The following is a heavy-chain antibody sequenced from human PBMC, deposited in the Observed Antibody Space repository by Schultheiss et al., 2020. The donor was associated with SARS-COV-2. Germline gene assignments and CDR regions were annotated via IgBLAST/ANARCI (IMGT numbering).Heavy chain of an antibody. V-gene: IGHV1-8*01. CDR2: MNPNSGNT. CDR3: ARGAIPFDY. Sequence: GESLKISCKASGYTFTSYDINWVRQATGQGLEWMGWMNPNSGNTGYAQKFQGRVTMTRNTSISTAYMELSSLRSEDTAVYYCARGAIPFDYWGQGTLVTVSS. CDR1: GYTFTSYD. D-gene: IGHD2-21*01. J-gene: IGHJ4*02.